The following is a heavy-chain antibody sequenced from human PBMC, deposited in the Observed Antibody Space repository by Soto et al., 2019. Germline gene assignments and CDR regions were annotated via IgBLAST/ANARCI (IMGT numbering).Heavy chain of an antibody. CDR2: IFHSGST. D-gene: IGHD2-21*01. Sequence: PSETLSLTCSVSRAFINSGGFYYSWIRQPPGKGLEWLGYIFHSGSTLYTPSLRGRLTLSADTSRNQLSLHLTSVTAADTAVYYCVRGGIARHWFAPWGQGILVTVSS. CDR3: VRGGIARHWFAP. CDR1: RAFINSGGFY. J-gene: IGHJ5*02. V-gene: IGHV4-31*03.